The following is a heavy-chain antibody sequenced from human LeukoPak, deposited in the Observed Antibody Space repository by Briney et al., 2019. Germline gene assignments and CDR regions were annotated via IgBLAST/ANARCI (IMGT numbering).Heavy chain of an antibody. J-gene: IGHJ5*02. CDR3: AKDYGDYADWFDP. V-gene: IGHV3-48*03. CDR2: ISTSGSTI. Sequence: GGSLRLSCAASGFTFSSYEMNWVRQAPGKGLDWVSYISTSGSTIYYADSVKGRFTISRDNAKNSLYLQMNSLRAEDTAVYYCAKDYGDYADWFDPWGRGTLVTVSS. CDR1: GFTFSSYE. D-gene: IGHD4-17*01.